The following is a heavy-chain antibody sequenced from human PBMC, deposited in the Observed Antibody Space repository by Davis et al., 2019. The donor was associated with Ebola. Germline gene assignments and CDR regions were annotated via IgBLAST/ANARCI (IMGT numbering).Heavy chain of an antibody. CDR3: AKEGEETHTLIPVVEYFLH. V-gene: IGHV3-30*18. CDR2: ISFDGTKK. D-gene: IGHD2-2*01. Sequence: PGGSLRLSCAASGFTFRHFGFHWVRQAPGKGLEWLAGISFDGTKKSYVDSVKGRFTISRENSKNTLSLQMNSLNPEDTAVYYCAKEGEETHTLIPVVEYFLHWGQGALVTVSS. J-gene: IGHJ1*01. CDR1: GFTFRHFG.